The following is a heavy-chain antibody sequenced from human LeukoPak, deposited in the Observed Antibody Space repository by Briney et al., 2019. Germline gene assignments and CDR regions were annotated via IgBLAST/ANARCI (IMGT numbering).Heavy chain of an antibody. CDR3: ARHVEMATITPDFDY. V-gene: IGHV5-10-1*01. J-gene: IGHJ4*01. CDR2: IDPSDSYT. D-gene: IGHD5-24*01. Sequence: GESLKISCKGSGYSFTTYWISWVRQMPGKGLEWMGRIDPSDSYTYYSPSFQGHVTFSTDKSISTAYLQWSSLKASDTAMYYCARHVEMATITPDFDYWGHGTLVTVSS. CDR1: GYSFTTYW.